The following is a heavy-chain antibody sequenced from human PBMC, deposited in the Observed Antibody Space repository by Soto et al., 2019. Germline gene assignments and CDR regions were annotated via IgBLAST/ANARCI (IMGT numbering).Heavy chain of an antibody. V-gene: IGHV1-18*01. J-gene: IGHJ5*02. CDR1: GSTFTSYD. CDR2: ISTYNGNT. Sequence: ASVKVSCKASGSTFTSYDISWVRQAPGQGLEWMGWISTYNGNTNYAQKLQGRVTMTTDTSTSTAYMELRSLRSDDTAVYYCARGFRVAATRWWFDPWGQGTLVTVSS. D-gene: IGHD2-15*01. CDR3: ARGFRVAATRWWFDP.